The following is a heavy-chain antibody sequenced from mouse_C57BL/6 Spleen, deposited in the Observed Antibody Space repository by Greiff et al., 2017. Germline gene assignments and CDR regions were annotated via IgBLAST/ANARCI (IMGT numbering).Heavy chain of an antibody. CDR2: INPNSGTT. CDR1: GYSFTDYN. V-gene: IGHV1-39*01. D-gene: IGHD1-1*01. Sequence: VQLKESGPELVKPGASVKISCKASGYSFTDYNMNWVKQSNGKSLEWIGVINPNSGTTSYNQKFKGKATLTVDQSSSTAYMQLNSLTSEDSAVYYCARSTITTVGADWYFDVWGTGTTVTVSS. J-gene: IGHJ1*03. CDR3: ARSTITTVGADWYFDV.